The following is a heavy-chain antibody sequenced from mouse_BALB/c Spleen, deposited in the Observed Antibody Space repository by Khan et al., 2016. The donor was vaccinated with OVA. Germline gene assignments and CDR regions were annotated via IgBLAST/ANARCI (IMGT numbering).Heavy chain of an antibody. Sequence: QVQLKQSGPELKKPGETVKISCKASGYTFTDYSMHWVKQAPGKGLKWMGWINTETGEPTYADDFKGRFAFSLETSASTAYLQINNLKNEDTATYFCARDLLDAMDYWGQGTSVTVSS. CDR3: ARDLLDAMDY. CDR2: INTETGEP. CDR1: GYTFTDYS. V-gene: IGHV9-2-1*01. D-gene: IGHD2-1*01. J-gene: IGHJ4*01.